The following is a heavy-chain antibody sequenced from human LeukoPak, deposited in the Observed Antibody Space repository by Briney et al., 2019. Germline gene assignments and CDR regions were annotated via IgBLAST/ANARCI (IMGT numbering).Heavy chain of an antibody. CDR2: ISDSGGST. D-gene: IGHD3-22*01. CDR1: GITLSNYG. V-gene: IGHV3-23*01. Sequence: GGSLRLSCAVSGITLSNYGMTWVRQAPGKGLEWVAGISDSGGSTNYADSVKGRFTISRDKPKNTLYLQMNSLRAEDTAVYFCAKRGVVIRVILVGFHKEAYYFDSWGQGALVTVSS. J-gene: IGHJ4*02. CDR3: AKRGVVIRVILVGFHKEAYYFDS.